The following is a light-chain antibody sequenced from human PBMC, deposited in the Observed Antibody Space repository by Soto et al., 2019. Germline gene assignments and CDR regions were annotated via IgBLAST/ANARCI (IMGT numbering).Light chain of an antibody. CDR3: QQYNNWPSIT. J-gene: IGKJ5*01. V-gene: IGKV3-15*01. CDR1: QSVSSN. CDR2: GAS. Sequence: EIVMTQSPATLSVSPGERATLSCRASQSVSSNLAWYQQKPGQAPRLLIYGASTRATGIPARFSGGGSGTEFTLTISSLQSEDFAVYYCQQYNNWPSITFGQGTRLEI.